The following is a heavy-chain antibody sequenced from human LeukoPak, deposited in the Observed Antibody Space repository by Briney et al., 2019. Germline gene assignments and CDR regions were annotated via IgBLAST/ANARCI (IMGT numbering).Heavy chain of an antibody. V-gene: IGHV3-48*04. J-gene: IGHJ6*02. Sequence: GGSLRLSCAASGFTLSSYSMNWVRQAPGKGLEWISFIDSSSRTIFYAESVKGRFTISRDNAKNSLYLQMNSLRAEDTAVYYCARDGRGTTVINYYYGMDVWGQGTTVTVSS. CDR2: IDSSSRTI. CDR1: GFTLSSYS. CDR3: ARDGRGTTVINYYYGMDV. D-gene: IGHD4-17*01.